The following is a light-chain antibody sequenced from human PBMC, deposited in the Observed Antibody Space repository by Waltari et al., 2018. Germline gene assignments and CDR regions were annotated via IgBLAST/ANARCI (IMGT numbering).Light chain of an antibody. V-gene: IGKV3-15*01. Sequence: EIVMTQSPATLSVSPGEGVTLSCRASRSVTNMLAWYQQKPGQAPRLLMYDASTRAAGIPARFSGSESGTEFTLTINSLQSEDFAVYFCQQRSNWPVTFGQGTRVEAK. CDR1: RSVTNM. CDR3: QQRSNWPVT. J-gene: IGKJ1*01. CDR2: DAS.